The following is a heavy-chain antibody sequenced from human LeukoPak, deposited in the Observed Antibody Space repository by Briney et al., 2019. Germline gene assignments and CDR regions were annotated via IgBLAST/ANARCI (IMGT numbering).Heavy chain of an antibody. CDR2: ITGSGGIT. V-gene: IGHV3-23*01. J-gene: IGHJ4*02. Sequence: GGSLRLSCAASGFTFSNYAMSWVRQAPGKGLEWVSAITGSGGITYYADSVKGRFTISKDNSKNTVFLQMNSLRAEDTAVYYCAKWGDYDVLTGYYVSDYWGQGTLVTVSS. CDR3: AKWGDYDVLTGYYVSDY. CDR1: GFTFSNYA. D-gene: IGHD3-9*01.